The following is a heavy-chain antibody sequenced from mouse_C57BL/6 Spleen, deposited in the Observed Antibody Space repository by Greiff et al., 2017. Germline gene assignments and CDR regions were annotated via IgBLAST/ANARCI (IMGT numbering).Heavy chain of an antibody. CDR2: IYWDDDK. J-gene: IGHJ4*01. CDR3: ARSFTTVVATNHMDY. CDR1: GFSLSTSGMG. V-gene: IGHV8-12*01. Sequence: ESGPGILQSSQTLSLTCSFSGFSLSTSGMGVSWIRQPSGKGLEWLAHIYWDDDKRYNPSLKSRLTISKDTSRNQVFLKITSVDTADTATYYCARSFTTVVATNHMDYWGQGTSVTVSS. D-gene: IGHD1-1*01.